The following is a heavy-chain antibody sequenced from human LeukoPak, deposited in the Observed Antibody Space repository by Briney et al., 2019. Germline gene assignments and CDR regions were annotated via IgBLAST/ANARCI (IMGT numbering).Heavy chain of an antibody. J-gene: IGHJ4*02. V-gene: IGHV3-21*01. CDR3: ARDLKAVSGRMFDY. Sequence: GGSLRLSCAASGFTFSTYSMTWVRQAPGKGLEWVSSISSSSTYIYYADSVKGRFTISRDNVKNSLYLQMNSLRAEDTAVYYCARDLKAVSGRMFDYWGQGTLVTVSS. CDR1: GFTFSTYS. D-gene: IGHD6-19*01. CDR2: ISSSSTYI.